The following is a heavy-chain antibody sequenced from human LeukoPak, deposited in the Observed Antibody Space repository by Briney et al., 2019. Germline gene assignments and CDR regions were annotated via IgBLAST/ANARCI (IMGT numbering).Heavy chain of an antibody. J-gene: IGHJ4*02. V-gene: IGHV4-59*12. Sequence: SETLSLTCTVSGGSISSYYWSWIRQLPGKGLEWIGYIYYSGSTNYNPSLKSRVTISVDTSKNQFSLKLSSVTAADTAVYYCARRRDGYNCPDYWGQGTLVTVSS. D-gene: IGHD5-24*01. CDR2: IYYSGST. CDR1: GGSISSYY. CDR3: ARRRDGYNCPDY.